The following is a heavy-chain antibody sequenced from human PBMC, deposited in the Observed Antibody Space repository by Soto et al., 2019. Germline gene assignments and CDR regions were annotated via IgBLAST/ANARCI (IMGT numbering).Heavy chain of an antibody. V-gene: IGHV3-33*01. CDR1: GFTFSSYG. D-gene: IGHD3-10*01. CDR3: ARVLDYYGSGSYYYGMVV. Sequence: QVQLVESGGGVVQPGRSLRLSCAASGFTFSSYGMHWVRQAPGKGLEWVAVIWYDGSNKYYADSVKGRFTISRDNSKNTLYLQMNSLRAEDTAVYYCARVLDYYGSGSYYYGMVVWGQGTTVTVSS. CDR2: IWYDGSNK. J-gene: IGHJ6*02.